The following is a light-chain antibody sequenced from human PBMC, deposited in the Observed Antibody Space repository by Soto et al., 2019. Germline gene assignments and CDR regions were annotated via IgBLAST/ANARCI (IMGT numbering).Light chain of an antibody. CDR2: DAS. CDR1: QSVSSY. CDR3: QQRSNWPPIT. V-gene: IGKV3-11*01. J-gene: IGKJ5*01. Sequence: EIVLTQSPATLSLSPGERATLSCRASQSVSSYLACYQQKPGQAPRLLIYDASNRATGVPARFSGSGSGTDFTLTIISLEPEDFAVYCCQQRSNWPPITFGQGTRLEIK.